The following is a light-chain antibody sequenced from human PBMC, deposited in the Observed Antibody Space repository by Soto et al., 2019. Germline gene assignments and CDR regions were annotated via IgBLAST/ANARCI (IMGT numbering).Light chain of an antibody. Sequence: QSVLTQPRSVSGSPGQSVTISCTGTSSDIGVYNYVSWYQQLPGKAPKLLISDVTKRPSGVPDRFSGSKSGNTASLTISGLQAVDEADYYCCSYAGAYIYVFGTGTKVTVL. CDR3: CSYAGAYIYV. J-gene: IGLJ1*01. CDR1: SSDIGVYNY. CDR2: DVT. V-gene: IGLV2-11*01.